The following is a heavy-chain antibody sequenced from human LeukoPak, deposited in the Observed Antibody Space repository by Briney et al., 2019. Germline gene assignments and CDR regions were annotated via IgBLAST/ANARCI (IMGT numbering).Heavy chain of an antibody. CDR3: ARTGSTVTMLYPFDH. V-gene: IGHV4-59*01. J-gene: IGHJ4*02. Sequence: PSETLSLTCTVSGGSISSYYWSWIRQPPGKGLEWIGYIYYSGSTNYNHSLKSRVSISVDTSKNQFSLKLSSVTAADTAVYYCARTGSTVTMLYPFDHWGQGTLVTVSS. D-gene: IGHD4-17*01. CDR2: IYYSGST. CDR1: GGSISSYY.